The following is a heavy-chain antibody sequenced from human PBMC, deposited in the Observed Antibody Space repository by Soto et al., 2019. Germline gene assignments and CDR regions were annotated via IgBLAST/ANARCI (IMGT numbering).Heavy chain of an antibody. CDR2: IYYSGST. CDR3: ARVDLWFGELLSKGPYYFDY. D-gene: IGHD3-10*01. Sequence: SETLSPTCTVSGGSISSGGYYWSWIRQHPGKGLEWIGYIYYSGSTYYNPSLKSRVTISVDTSKNQFSLKLSSVTAADTAVYYCARVDLWFGELLSKGPYYFDYWGQGTLVTVSS. V-gene: IGHV4-31*03. CDR1: GGSISSGGYY. J-gene: IGHJ4*02.